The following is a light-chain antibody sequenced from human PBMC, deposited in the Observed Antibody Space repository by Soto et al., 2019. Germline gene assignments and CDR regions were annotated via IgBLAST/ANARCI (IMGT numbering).Light chain of an antibody. V-gene: IGKV3-15*01. Sequence: EIVMTQSPATLSVSPGGSATLSCRASQNVSSNFAWYRQKPRPAPTLLIYRASTRATGIPAWISGSGSGNEFPPTISRLQSEDFAFYYCQQYNNWTYTFGQGTKLEIK. CDR1: QNVSSN. CDR3: QQYNNWTYT. CDR2: RAS. J-gene: IGKJ2*01.